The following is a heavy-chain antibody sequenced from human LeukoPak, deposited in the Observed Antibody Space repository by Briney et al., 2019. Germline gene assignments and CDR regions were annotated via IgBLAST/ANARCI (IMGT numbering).Heavy chain of an antibody. V-gene: IGHV1-8*03. D-gene: IGHD3-3*01. Sequence: SVKVSCQPSVYTLPKYHTNEVRPASGQGLEWMTWIYPDTGDKGYARKSQDRVTITTDTSINTASIELNILSCEGHTLYFFARTTSMGACGYYYWGEGGLVSVSS. CDR2: IYPDTGDK. CDR1: VYTLPKYH. CDR3: ARTTSMGACGYYY. J-gene: IGHJ4*02.